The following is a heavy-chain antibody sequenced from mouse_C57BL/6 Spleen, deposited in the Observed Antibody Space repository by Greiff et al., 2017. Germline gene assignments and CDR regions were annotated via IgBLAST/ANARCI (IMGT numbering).Heavy chain of an antibody. CDR2: IDPETGGT. J-gene: IGHJ3*01. CDR3: TKLAWFAY. CDR1: GYTFTDYE. Sequence: VQLKESGAELVRPGASVTLSCKASGYTFTDYEMHWVKQTPVHGLEWIGAIDPETGGTAYNQKFKGKAILTADKSSSTAYMELRSLTSEDSAVYYCTKLAWFAYWGQGTLVTVSA. V-gene: IGHV1-15*01.